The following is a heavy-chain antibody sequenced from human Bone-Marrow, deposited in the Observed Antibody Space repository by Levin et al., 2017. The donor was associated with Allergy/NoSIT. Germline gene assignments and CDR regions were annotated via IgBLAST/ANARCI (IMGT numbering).Heavy chain of an antibody. V-gene: IGHV3-11*01. CDR3: VTTGYSTSFDY. D-gene: IGHD6-13*01. Sequence: SCAASGFTFSDYYMSWIRQAPGKGLEWVSYISSSGSTIYYADSVKGRFTISRDNAKNSLYLQMNSLRAEDTAVYYCVTTGYSTSFDYWGQGTLVTVSS. J-gene: IGHJ4*02. CDR1: GFTFSDYY. CDR2: ISSSGSTI.